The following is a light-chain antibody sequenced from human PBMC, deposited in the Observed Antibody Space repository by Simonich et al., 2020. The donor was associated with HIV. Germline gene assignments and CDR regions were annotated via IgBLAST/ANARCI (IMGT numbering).Light chain of an antibody. CDR3: QQYYSTPPT. J-gene: IGKJ1*01. CDR1: QSVLYSSNNKNY. V-gene: IGKV4-1*01. Sequence: DIVMTQSPYSLAVSLGERATINCKTSQSVLYSSNNKNYLAWYKQKPGQPPNLLISWSSTRESGVPDRFSGSGSGTDFTLTISSLQAEDVAVYFCQQYYSTPPTFGQGTKVEIK. CDR2: WSS.